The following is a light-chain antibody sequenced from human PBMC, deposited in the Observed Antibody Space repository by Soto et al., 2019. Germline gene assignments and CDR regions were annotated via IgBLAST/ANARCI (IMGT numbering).Light chain of an antibody. CDR2: DAS. Sequence: EIVMTQSPATLSVSPGEGATLSWRASQSVSNNYLAWYQQKPGQAPRLLIYDASNRATGIPDRFSGSGSGTDFTLTISRLEPEDFAVYYCQQYGNSPITFGQGTRLEIK. CDR3: QQYGNSPIT. J-gene: IGKJ5*01. V-gene: IGKV3-20*01. CDR1: QSVSNNY.